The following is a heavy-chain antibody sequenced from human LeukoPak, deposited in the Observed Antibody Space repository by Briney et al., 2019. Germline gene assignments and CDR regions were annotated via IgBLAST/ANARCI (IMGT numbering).Heavy chain of an antibody. CDR3: ARVSPMVRGVIDY. CDR1: GGSISSSNW. J-gene: IGHJ4*02. D-gene: IGHD3-10*01. Sequence: SGTLSLTCAVSGGSISSSNWWSWVCQPPGKGLECIGEIYHSGSTNYNPSLKSRVTISVDKSKNQFSLKLSSVTAADTAVYYCARVSPMVRGVIDYWGQGTLVTVSS. CDR2: IYHSGST. V-gene: IGHV4-4*02.